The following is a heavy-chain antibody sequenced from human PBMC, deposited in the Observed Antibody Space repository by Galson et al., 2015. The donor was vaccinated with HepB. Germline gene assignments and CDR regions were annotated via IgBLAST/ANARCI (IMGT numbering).Heavy chain of an antibody. V-gene: IGHV1-46*02. D-gene: IGHD3-16*02. Sequence: SVKVSCKASGYTFNTYYMHWVRQAPGQGLEWIELINPSGGGTTNAQKFQGRVTMTSDTSTSTVFMELSSLTSEDTAMYYCARDQVDYVWGNYRLGFFDYWGQGTPVTVSS. CDR3: ARDQVDYVWGNYRLGFFDY. J-gene: IGHJ4*02. CDR2: INPSGGGT. CDR1: GYTFNTYY.